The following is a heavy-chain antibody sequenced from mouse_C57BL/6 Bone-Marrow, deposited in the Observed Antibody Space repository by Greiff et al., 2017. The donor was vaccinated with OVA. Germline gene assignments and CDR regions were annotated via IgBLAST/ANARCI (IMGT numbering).Heavy chain of an antibody. J-gene: IGHJ3*01. CDR1: GFTFSDYG. CDR2: ISSGSSTI. D-gene: IGHD2-3*01. V-gene: IGHV5-17*01. CDR3: ARRRNLCSFAY. Sequence: EVKLMESGGGLVKPGGSLKLSCAASGFTFSDYGMHWVRQAPEKGLEWVAYISSGSSTIYYADTVKGRFTISRDNAKNTLFLQMTSLRSEDTAMYYCARRRNLCSFAYWGQGTLVTVSA.